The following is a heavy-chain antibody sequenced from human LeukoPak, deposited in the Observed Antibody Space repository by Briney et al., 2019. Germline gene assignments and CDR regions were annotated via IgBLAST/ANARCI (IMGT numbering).Heavy chain of an antibody. Sequence: SETLSLTCAVYGGSFSSYYWSWIRLPPGKGLEWIGEINHSGSTNYNPSLKSRVTISVDTSKNQFSLELSSVTAADTAVYYCARRGHNRYYYDSSGYHKAFDIWGQGTMVTVSS. D-gene: IGHD3-22*01. CDR2: INHSGST. J-gene: IGHJ3*02. CDR1: GGSFSSYY. V-gene: IGHV4-34*01. CDR3: ARRGHNRYYYDSSGYHKAFDI.